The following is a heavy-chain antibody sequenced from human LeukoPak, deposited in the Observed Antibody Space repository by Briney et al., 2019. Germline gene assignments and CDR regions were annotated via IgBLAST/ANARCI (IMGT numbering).Heavy chain of an antibody. D-gene: IGHD3-3*01. J-gene: IGHJ4*02. Sequence: KPGGSLRLSCAASGFTFSSYSMNWVRQAPGKGLEWVSSISSSSYIYYADSVKGRFTISRDNAKNSLYLQMNSLRAEDTAVYYCARFCGDDFRLRFLEWLFAPIDYWGQGTLVTVSS. CDR2: ISSSSYI. CDR1: GFTFSSYS. CDR3: ARFCGDDFRLRFLEWLFAPIDY. V-gene: IGHV3-21*01.